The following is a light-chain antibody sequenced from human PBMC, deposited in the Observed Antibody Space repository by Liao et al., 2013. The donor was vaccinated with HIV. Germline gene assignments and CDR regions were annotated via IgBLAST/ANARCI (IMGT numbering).Light chain of an antibody. CDR3: QVWDSNSVQPNLV. CDR1: SIGSKS. V-gene: IGLV3-21*01. J-gene: IGLJ3*02. CDR2: KDS. Sequence: SYELTQSPSVSVAPGKTATISCGGDSIGSKSVHWYQQKPGQAPVLVIYKDSERPSGIPERFSGSNSGNTATLTIGRVEAGDEADYYCQVWDSNSVQPNLVFGGGTKLTVL.